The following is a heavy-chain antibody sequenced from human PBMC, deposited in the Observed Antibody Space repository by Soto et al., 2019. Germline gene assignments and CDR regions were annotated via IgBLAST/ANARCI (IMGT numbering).Heavy chain of an antibody. CDR1: GFTFKSYT. CDR3: ARGPSYGDYSDY. D-gene: IGHD4-17*01. J-gene: IGHJ4*02. V-gene: IGHV3-30-3*01. CDR2: MSYDGSNK. Sequence: VRLVESGGGVVQPGRSLRLSCAASGFTFKSYTMHWVRQAPGKGLEWVAVMSYDGSNKYYADSVKGRFTISRDNSKNTLYLQMSSLTAEDTAVYYCARGPSYGDYSDYWGQGTLVTVSS.